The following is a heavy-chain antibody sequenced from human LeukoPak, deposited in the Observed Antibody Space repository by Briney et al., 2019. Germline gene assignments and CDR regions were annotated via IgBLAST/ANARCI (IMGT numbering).Heavy chain of an antibody. V-gene: IGHV4-59*01. J-gene: IGHJ4*02. CDR2: IHFSGIT. Sequence: SETLSHTCTVSGGPISNYYWSWIRQPPGKGLEWIGYIHFSGITYYHPSLKSRVTISVDTSKNQFSLKLTSVTAADTAVYYCARARVDKVGYTSNWFFPLDYWGQGTLVTVSS. CDR1: GGPISNYY. D-gene: IGHD6-13*01. CDR3: ARARVDKVGYTSNWFFPLDY.